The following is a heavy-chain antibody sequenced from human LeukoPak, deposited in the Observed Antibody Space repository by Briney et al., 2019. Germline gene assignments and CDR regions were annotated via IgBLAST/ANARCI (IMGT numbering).Heavy chain of an antibody. Sequence: ASVKVSCKPSGHTFTGYYMHWVPQTPGQGLGWGGWISTNRGGSNHAQRFRGRVRMTTETTISTAYMELSTLRSDDTAVYYCAQRRGWYSLKYWGQGTLVTVSS. CDR1: GHTFTGYY. V-gene: IGHV1-2*02. D-gene: IGHD6-19*01. CDR2: ISTNRGGS. J-gene: IGHJ4*02. CDR3: AQRRGWYSLKY.